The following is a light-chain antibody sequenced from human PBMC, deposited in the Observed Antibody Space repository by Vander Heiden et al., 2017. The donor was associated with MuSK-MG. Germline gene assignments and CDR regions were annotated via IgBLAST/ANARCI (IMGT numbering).Light chain of an antibody. Sequence: EIELTQSPATLSVSPGERATLSCRASQSVYGDLAWYQQKPGQAPRLLIYGASTRATGVPARFSGSGSGTEFTLTISTLQSEDFAVYCCHQYYIWPGHTFGQGTKLEIK. J-gene: IGKJ2*01. CDR3: HQYYIWPGHT. CDR1: QSVYGD. V-gene: IGKV3-15*01. CDR2: GAS.